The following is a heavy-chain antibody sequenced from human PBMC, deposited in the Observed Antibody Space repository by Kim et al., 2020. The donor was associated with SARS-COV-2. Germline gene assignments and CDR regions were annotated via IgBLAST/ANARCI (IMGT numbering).Heavy chain of an antibody. CDR3: AKEEPGYSSGWYQKNWFDP. D-gene: IGHD6-19*01. CDR1: GFTFSSYA. CDR2: ISGSGGST. Sequence: GGSLRLSCAASGFTFSSYAMSWVRQAPGKGLEWVSAISGSGGSTYYADSVKGRFTISRDNSKNTLYLQMKSLRAEDTAVYYCAKEEPGYSSGWYQKNWFDPWGQGTLVTVSS. V-gene: IGHV3-23*01. J-gene: IGHJ5*02.